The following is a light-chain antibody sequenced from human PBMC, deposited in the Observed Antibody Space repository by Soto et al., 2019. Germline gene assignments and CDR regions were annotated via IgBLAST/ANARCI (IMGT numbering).Light chain of an antibody. Sequence: EIVLTQSPGTLSLSPGERATLSCRASQSVSGSYLAWYQQKPGQAPRLLIYGASSRATGIPDRFSGSGSGTVFTLTISRLEPEDSAVYYCQQYGSSPLTFGGGTKVEIK. CDR1: QSVSGSY. J-gene: IGKJ4*01. V-gene: IGKV3-20*01. CDR2: GAS. CDR3: QQYGSSPLT.